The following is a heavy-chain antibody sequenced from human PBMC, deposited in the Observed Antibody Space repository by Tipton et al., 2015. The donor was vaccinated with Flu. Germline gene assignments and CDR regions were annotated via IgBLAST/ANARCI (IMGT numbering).Heavy chain of an antibody. CDR1: GGTFNNYA. V-gene: IGHV1-69*01. Sequence: QLVQSGAEVKKPGSSVKVSCMASGGTFNNYAISWVRQAPGQGLEWMGGFIPMFDAPNYAPNFQDRVTIAADETTGTVYMELSSLRSADTAVYYCAGGSGWLIENWGQGTQVTVS. J-gene: IGHJ4*02. CDR2: FIPMFDAP. D-gene: IGHD6-19*01. CDR3: AGGSGWLIEN.